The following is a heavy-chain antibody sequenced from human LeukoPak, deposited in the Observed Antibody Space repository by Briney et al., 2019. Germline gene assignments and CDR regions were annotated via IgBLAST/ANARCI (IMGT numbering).Heavy chain of an antibody. V-gene: IGHV1-24*01. CDR1: GYTLTELS. CDR2: FDPEDGET. J-gene: IGHJ4*02. Sequence: ASVKVSCKVSGYTLTELSMHWVRQAPGKGLEWMGGFDPEDGETIYAQKFQGRVTMTEDTSTDTAYMELSSLRSEDTAVYYCATVTRRYYYDSSGRAAGNFDYWGQGTLVTVSS. CDR3: ATVTRRYYYDSSGRAAGNFDY. D-gene: IGHD3-22*01.